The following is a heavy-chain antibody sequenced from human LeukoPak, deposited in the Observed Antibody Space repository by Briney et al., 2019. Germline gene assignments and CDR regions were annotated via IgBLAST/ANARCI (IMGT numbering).Heavy chain of an antibody. CDR2: IYYSGST. CDR3: ARNIYCSSTNCYSVDY. CDR1: GVSISSTTYY. J-gene: IGHJ4*02. D-gene: IGHD2-2*01. V-gene: IGHV4-39*01. Sequence: SETLSLICTVSGVSISSTTYYWGWIRQPPGKGLEWIGSIYYSGSTYYNPSLKSRVTISVDTSTNQFSLELSSVTASDTAVYYCARNIYCSSTNCYSVDYWGQGTLVTVSS.